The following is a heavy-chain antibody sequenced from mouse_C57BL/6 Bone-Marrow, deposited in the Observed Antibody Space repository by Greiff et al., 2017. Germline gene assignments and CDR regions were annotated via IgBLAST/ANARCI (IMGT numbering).Heavy chain of an antibody. CDR2: INYDGSST. V-gene: IGHV5-16*01. D-gene: IGHD1-1*01. J-gene: IGHJ4*01. CDR1: GFTFSDYY. Sequence: EVQRVESEGGLVQPGSSMKLSCTASGFTFSDYYMAWVRQVPEKGLEWVANINYDGSSTYYLDSLKSRFIISRDNAKNILYLQMSSLKSEDTATYYCARGGVVANYYAMDYWGQGTSVTVSS. CDR3: ARGGVVANYYAMDY.